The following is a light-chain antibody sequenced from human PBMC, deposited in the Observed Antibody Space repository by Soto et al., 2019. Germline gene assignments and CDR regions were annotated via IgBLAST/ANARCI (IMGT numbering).Light chain of an antibody. CDR1: QSVRSN. CDR3: QQYNDWPPLT. V-gene: IGKV3-15*01. Sequence: EVVMTQSPGTLSVSPGERATLSCRASQSVRSNLAWYQQKPGQPPRLLIYGASTRDTGIPARFSGSGSGTEFSLTISSLQSEDFAVYYCQQYNDWPPLTFGGGTKVQIK. CDR2: GAS. J-gene: IGKJ4*01.